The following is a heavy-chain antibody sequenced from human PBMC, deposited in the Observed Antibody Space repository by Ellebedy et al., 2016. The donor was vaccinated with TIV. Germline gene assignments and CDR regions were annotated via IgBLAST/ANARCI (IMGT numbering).Heavy chain of an antibody. CDR3: ARDYVWGSYRLNWFDP. J-gene: IGHJ5*02. V-gene: IGHV5-51*01. CDR1: GYSFTSYW. Sequence: GESLKISXKGSGYSFTSYWIGWVRQMPGKGLEWMGIIYPGDSDTRYSPSFQGQVTISADKSISTAYLQWSSLKASDTAMYYCARDYVWGSYRLNWFDPWGQGTLVTVSS. CDR2: IYPGDSDT. D-gene: IGHD3-16*02.